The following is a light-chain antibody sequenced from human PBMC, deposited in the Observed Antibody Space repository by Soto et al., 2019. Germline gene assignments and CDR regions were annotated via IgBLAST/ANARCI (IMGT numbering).Light chain of an antibody. CDR1: QEIRHG. CDR3: LQNYNYPWT. Sequence: AIRMTQSPVSLSASVGDRVTVTCRARQEIRHGLGWYQQKPGEAPKLLLHSASTLHSGVPSRFRGSGSGTFFTLTISSLQPEDVATYYCLQNYNYPWTVGQGTKV. CDR2: SAS. J-gene: IGKJ1*01. V-gene: IGKV1-6*01.